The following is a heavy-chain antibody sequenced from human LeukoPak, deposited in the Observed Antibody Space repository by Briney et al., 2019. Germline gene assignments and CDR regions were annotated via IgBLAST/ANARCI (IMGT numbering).Heavy chain of an antibody. J-gene: IGHJ4*02. CDR1: VGSFSGYH. CDR2: INDSGNT. D-gene: IGHD2-21*01. Sequence: PSETLSLTCTVYVGSFSGYHWSWIRRPPGKGLEWIGEINDSGNTNYKSSLKSRVTISADWSKNQFSLKMTSVTVADTAVYYCARQGHISAFDIWGQGNLVIVSS. CDR3: ARQGHISAFDI. V-gene: IGHV4-34*01.